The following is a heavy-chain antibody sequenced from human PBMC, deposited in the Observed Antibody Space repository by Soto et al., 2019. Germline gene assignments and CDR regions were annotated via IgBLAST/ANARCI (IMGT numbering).Heavy chain of an antibody. D-gene: IGHD1-26*01. CDR2: TSYDGNDK. J-gene: IGHJ4*02. CDR1: GFTFGNYG. V-gene: IGHV3-30*18. CDR3: AKGGGSARDFDY. Sequence: GGSLRLSCTGSGFTFGNYGMHWVRQAPGKGLEWVASTSYDGNDKYYADSLKGRFTISRDNSKKMVYLQMTSLGPEDTAVYYCAKGGGSARDFDYWGQGALVTVSS.